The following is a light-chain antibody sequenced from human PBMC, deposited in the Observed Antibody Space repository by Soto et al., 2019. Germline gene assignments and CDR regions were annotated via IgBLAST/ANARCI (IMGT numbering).Light chain of an antibody. CDR1: SSDVGGFNY. CDR3: SSYTSSSPYV. Sequence: QAVLTQPASVSGSPGQSITISCTGTSSDVGGFNYVSWYQQHPGKAPTLMIYDVSNRPSGVSNRFSGSKSGNTASLTISGLQAEDEADYYCSSYTSSSPYVFGTGTKLTV. J-gene: IGLJ1*01. CDR2: DVS. V-gene: IGLV2-14*01.